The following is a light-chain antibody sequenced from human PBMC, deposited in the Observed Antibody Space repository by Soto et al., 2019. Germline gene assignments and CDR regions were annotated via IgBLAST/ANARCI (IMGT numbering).Light chain of an antibody. Sequence: DIVMTQSPDSLAVSLGERATINCKSSQSVLYISNNKNYLAWYQQKPGQPPKLLIYCASTRESGVPDRISGSGSGTDFTLTISSLQAEDVAVYYCQQYYSTPQTFGQGTKVEIK. CDR1: QSVLYISNNKNY. V-gene: IGKV4-1*01. CDR2: CAS. J-gene: IGKJ1*01. CDR3: QQYYSTPQT.